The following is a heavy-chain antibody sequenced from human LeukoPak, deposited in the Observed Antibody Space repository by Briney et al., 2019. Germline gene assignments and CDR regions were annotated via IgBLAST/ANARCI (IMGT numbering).Heavy chain of an antibody. CDR1: GFTFSNAW. J-gene: IGHJ1*01. V-gene: IGHV3-15*07. CDR2: IKSKTDGGTT. CDR3: TYYYDSSGYSVWGYFQH. D-gene: IGHD3-22*01. Sequence: GGSLRLSCAASGFTFSNAWMNWVRQAPGKGLEWVGRIKSKTDGGTTDYAAPVRGRFTISRDDSKNTLYLQMNSLKTEDTAAYYCTYYYDSSGYSVWGYFQHWGQGTLVTVSS.